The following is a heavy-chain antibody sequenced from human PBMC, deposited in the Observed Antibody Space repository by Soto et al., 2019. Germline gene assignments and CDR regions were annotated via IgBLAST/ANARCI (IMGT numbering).Heavy chain of an antibody. CDR3: VRTLTSGRQDS. Sequence: PSETLSLTCTVSGGSISGHYWSWIRQSPGKGLEWIAYIYYSGSTNYNPSLKSRVTISLDTSKNQFSLRLSSVTAADTAVYYCVRTLTSGRQDSWGQGTLVTVS. CDR1: GGSISGHY. J-gene: IGHJ5*01. CDR2: IYYSGST. V-gene: IGHV4-59*11. D-gene: IGHD3-10*01.